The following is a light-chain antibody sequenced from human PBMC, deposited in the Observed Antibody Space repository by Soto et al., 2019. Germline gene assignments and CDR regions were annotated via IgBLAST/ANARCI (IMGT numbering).Light chain of an antibody. CDR1: STDVGGYNY. J-gene: IGLJ3*02. V-gene: IGLV2-14*01. Sequence: QSALTQPASVSGSPGQSITISCTGTSTDVGGYNYVSWYQQRPDKAPKLIIYDVSNRPSGVSNRFSGSKSGNTASLTISGLQAEDEAYYYCSSYTRIVTLVLGGGTKLTVL. CDR2: DVS. CDR3: SSYTRIVTLV.